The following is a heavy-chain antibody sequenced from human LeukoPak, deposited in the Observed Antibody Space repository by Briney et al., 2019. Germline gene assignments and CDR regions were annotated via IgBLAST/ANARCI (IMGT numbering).Heavy chain of an antibody. CDR3: AKEGLDFAGVFASGFDY. V-gene: IGHV3-23*01. J-gene: IGHJ4*02. CDR2: ISGSGGST. D-gene: IGHD3-16*02. Sequence: PGGSLRVPLAASGFTFSSSGTSWVRQAPGKGLEWVSAISGSGGSTYYADSVKGRSTISRDNSTNTLYLPMNSRRAEDTAVYYCAKEGLDFAGVFASGFDYWGQG. CDR1: GFTFSSSG.